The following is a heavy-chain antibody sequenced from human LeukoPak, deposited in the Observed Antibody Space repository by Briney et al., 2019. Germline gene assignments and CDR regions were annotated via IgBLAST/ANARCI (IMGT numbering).Heavy chain of an antibody. Sequence: PGGSLRLSCAASGFTLSSYAMSWVRQAPGKGLEWVSAISGSGGSTYYADSVKGRFTISRDNAKNSLYLQMNSLRVEDTAVYYCARFETTVTTNAFDIWGQGTMVTVSS. V-gene: IGHV3-23*01. D-gene: IGHD4-17*01. CDR1: GFTLSSYA. J-gene: IGHJ3*02. CDR2: ISGSGGST. CDR3: ARFETTVTTNAFDI.